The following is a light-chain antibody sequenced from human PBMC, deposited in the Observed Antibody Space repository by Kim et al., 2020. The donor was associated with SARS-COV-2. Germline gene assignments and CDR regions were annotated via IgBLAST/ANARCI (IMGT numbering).Light chain of an antibody. V-gene: IGKV3-11*01. CDR1: QGVDTY. J-gene: IGKJ3*01. CDR3: QHRRNWPLT. CDR2: DAS. Sequence: SLSPGERATLSCRASQGVDTYLAWYQQKPGQAPRLLIYDASDRATGIPARFSGSGSGTDFTLTISSLDPEDFALYYCQHRRNWPLTFGPGTKVEI.